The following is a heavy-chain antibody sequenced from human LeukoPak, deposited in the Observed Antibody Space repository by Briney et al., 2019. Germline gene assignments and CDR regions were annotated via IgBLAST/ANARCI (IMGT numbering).Heavy chain of an antibody. D-gene: IGHD3-10*01. CDR2: ISYDGSNK. Sequence: PGGSLRLSCAASGFTFSSYGMHWVRQAPGKELEWVAVISYDGSNKYYADSVKGRFTISRDNSKNTLYLQMNSLRAEDTAVYYCAKDFRFGSDFYYYYGMDVWGQGTTVTVSS. J-gene: IGHJ6*02. CDR1: GFTFSSYG. V-gene: IGHV3-30*18. CDR3: AKDFRFGSDFYYYYGMDV.